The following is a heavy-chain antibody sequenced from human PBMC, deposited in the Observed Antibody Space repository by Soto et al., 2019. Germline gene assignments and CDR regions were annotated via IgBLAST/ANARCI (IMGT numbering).Heavy chain of an antibody. CDR3: ARLRYMVYAPLYFDH. CDR1: GGSISNNNYY. D-gene: IGHD2-8*01. V-gene: IGHV4-39*01. Sequence: QLQLQESGPGLVKPSETLSLTCIVSGGSISNNNYYWGWIRQPPGKGLEWIGSIYYSGSTYFNPTLKSRVTISVDTSKAQFSLKRRSVTAADTAVDYRARLRYMVYAPLYFDHWGQGTLVTVSS. J-gene: IGHJ4*02. CDR2: IYYSGST.